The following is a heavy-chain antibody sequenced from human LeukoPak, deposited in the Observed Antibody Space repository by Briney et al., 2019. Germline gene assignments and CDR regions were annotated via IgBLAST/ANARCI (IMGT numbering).Heavy chain of an antibody. Sequence: SETLSLTCTVSGGSISSSSYYWGWIRQPPGKGLEWIGSIYYSGSTYYNPSLKSRVTISVDTSKNQFSLKLSSVTAADTAVYYCARGRDGYNRMVIWGQGTMVTVSS. CDR3: ARGRDGYNRMVI. V-gene: IGHV4-39*07. CDR2: IYYSGST. CDR1: GGSISSSSYY. J-gene: IGHJ3*02. D-gene: IGHD5-24*01.